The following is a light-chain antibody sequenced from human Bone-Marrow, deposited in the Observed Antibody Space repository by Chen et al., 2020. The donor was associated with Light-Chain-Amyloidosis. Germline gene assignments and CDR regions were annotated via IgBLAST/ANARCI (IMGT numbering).Light chain of an antibody. V-gene: IGKV1-33*01. J-gene: IGKJ2*01. CDR1: QDISNY. CDR2: DAS. Sequence: DIQMTQSPSSLSASVGDRVTSTCQASQDISNYLNWYQQKPVKAPKLLIYDASNLETGVPSRFSGSGSGTDFTFTISSLQPEDIATYYCQQYDNLPPYTFGQGTKLEIK. CDR3: QQYDNLPPYT.